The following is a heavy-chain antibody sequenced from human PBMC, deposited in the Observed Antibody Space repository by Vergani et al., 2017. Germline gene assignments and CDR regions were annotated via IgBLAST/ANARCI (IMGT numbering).Heavy chain of an antibody. CDR3: ARWDYGILTGYLY. CDR2: INPSGGHT. CDR1: GYTFSNYY. V-gene: IGHV1-46*03. D-gene: IGHD3-9*01. J-gene: IGHJ4*02. Sequence: QVQVVQSGAEVKKSGASVKVSCKTSGYTFSNYYMHWVRQAPGQGLEWMGIINPSGGHTNYAQKFQGRVTMTRDTSTSTVYVELSSLRSEDTAIYYCARWDYGILTGYLYWGQGTLVTVSA.